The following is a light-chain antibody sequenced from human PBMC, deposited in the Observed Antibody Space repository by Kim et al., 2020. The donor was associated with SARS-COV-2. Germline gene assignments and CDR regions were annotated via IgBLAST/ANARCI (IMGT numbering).Light chain of an antibody. Sequence: EIVLTKSPATLSLSPGERATLSCRASQSVSSYLAWYQQKPGQAPRLLIYDASNRATGIPARFSGSGSGTDFTLTISSLEPEDLAVYYCQQRSNWRTFGGGTKVDIK. CDR2: DAS. J-gene: IGKJ4*01. CDR1: QSVSSY. CDR3: QQRSNWRT. V-gene: IGKV3-11*01.